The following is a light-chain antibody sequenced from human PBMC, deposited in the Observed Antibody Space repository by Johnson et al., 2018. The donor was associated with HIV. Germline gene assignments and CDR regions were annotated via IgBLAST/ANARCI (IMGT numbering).Light chain of an antibody. CDR2: ENN. Sequence: QSVLTQPPSVSAAPGQKVTISCSGSSSNIGNNYVSWYQQLPGTAPKLLIYENNKRPSGISDRFSGSKSGTSATLGITGLQTGDAADYYCGTWDSSLSANVFGTGTKVTVL. J-gene: IGLJ1*01. CDR1: SSNIGNNY. CDR3: GTWDSSLSANV. V-gene: IGLV1-51*02.